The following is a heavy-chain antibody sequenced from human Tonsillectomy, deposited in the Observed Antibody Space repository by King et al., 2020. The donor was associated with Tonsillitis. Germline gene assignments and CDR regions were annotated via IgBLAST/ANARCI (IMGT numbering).Heavy chain of an antibody. D-gene: IGHD3-22*01. Sequence: QLVQSGGGVVQPGTSLRLSCAVSGFTFTSHGMHWVRQAPGKGLEWVALILYDGSNRYYADSVKGRFTISRDDSKNTLYLQMNSLRAEDTAVYYCAKDDTSGYYYIDYWGQGTLVSVFS. CDR3: AKDDTSGYYYIDY. CDR1: GFTFTSHG. V-gene: IGHV3-30*18. J-gene: IGHJ4*02. CDR2: ILYDGSNR.